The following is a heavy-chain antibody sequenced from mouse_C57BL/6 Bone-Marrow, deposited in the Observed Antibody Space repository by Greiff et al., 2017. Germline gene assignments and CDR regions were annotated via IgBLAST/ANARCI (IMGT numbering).Heavy chain of an antibody. CDR2: IDTEPGGT. CDR1: GYTFTDYE. V-gene: IGHV1-15*01. D-gene: IGHD2-4*01. Sequence: QVQLQQSGAELVRPGASVTLSCKASGYTFTDYEMHWVKQTPVHGLEWIGAIDTEPGGTAYNQKFKGKAILTADKSSSTAYMELRSLTSEYSAVYYCTRWGEYDYGGFAYLGQGTLVTVSA. CDR3: TRWGEYDYGGFAY. J-gene: IGHJ3*01.